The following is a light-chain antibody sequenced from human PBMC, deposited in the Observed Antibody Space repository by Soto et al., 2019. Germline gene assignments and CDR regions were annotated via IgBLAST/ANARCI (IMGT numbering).Light chain of an antibody. V-gene: IGLV1-40*01. CDR1: SCNIGAGYD. J-gene: IGLJ1*01. CDR3: QSYDSSLSGSYV. CDR2: NNN. Sequence: QYVLTQPPSVSGAPGQRVTISCTGSSCNIGAGYDVHWYQRLPGTAPKVLIYNNNNRPSGVPDRFSGSKSGTSASLAITGLQAEDEADYYCQSYDSSLSGSYVFGTGNKLTVL.